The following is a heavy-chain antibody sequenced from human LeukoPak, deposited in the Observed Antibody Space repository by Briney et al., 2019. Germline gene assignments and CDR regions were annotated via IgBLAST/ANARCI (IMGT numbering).Heavy chain of an antibody. Sequence: GGSLRLSCAASGFSFSSYGMHWVRQAPGKGQEWVAVIWYDGTNKYYADSVKGRFTISRDNSKNTLYLQMNSLRAEDTAVYYCARDQRGFSYSKYYFVYWGQGTLVTVSS. V-gene: IGHV3-33*01. CDR3: ARDQRGFSYSKYYFVY. J-gene: IGHJ4*02. CDR1: GFSFSSYG. D-gene: IGHD5-18*01. CDR2: IWYDGTNK.